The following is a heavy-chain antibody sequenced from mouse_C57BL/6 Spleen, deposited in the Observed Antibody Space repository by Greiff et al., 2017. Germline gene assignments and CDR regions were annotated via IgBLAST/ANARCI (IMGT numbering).Heavy chain of an antibody. CDR1: GYSITSGYY. D-gene: IGHD2-4*01. CDR2: ISYDGSN. V-gene: IGHV3-6*01. CDR3: ARGEIYYDYDEDGDLDY. J-gene: IGHJ4*01. Sequence: ESGPGLVKPSPSLSLTCSVTGYSITSGYYWNWIRQFPGNKLEWMGYISYDGSNNYNPSLKNRISITRDTSNNQFFMKLNSVTTEDTATYYCARGEIYYDYDEDGDLDYWGQGTSVTVSS.